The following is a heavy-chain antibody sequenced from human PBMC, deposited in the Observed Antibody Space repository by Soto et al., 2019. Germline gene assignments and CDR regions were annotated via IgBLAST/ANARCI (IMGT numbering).Heavy chain of an antibody. Sequence: QLQLRESGPGLVKPSETLSLTSTVSGGSISGGVGGLYYWSWIRQPPGKGLEWIGYIYDSGSHYYTPSLKSRVTVSVDTCKNQCSLRLSSVTAADTAVYYCAREVSPLTTDCYFDLWGRGTLVTVSS. D-gene: IGHD4-17*01. CDR3: AREVSPLTTDCYFDL. V-gene: IGHV4-30-4*01. CDR1: GGSISGGVGGLYY. J-gene: IGHJ2*01. CDR2: IYDSGSH.